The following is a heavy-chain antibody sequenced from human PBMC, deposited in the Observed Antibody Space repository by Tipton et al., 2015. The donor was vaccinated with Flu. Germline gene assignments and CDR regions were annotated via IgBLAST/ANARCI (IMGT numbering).Heavy chain of an antibody. CDR3: ASYCSSTSCYRAFYY. J-gene: IGHJ4*02. V-gene: IGHV4-39*01. CDR2: IHYSGST. CDR1: GVSISSYY. D-gene: IGHD2-2*02. Sequence: TLSLTCTVSGVSISSYYWGWIRQPPGKGLEWIGSIHYSGSTYYNPSLKSRVTISVDTSKNQFSLKLSSVTAADTAVYYCASYCSSTSCYRAFYYWGQGILVTVSS.